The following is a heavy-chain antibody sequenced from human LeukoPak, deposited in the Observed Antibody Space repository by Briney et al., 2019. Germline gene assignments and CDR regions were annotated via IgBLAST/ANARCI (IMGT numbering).Heavy chain of an antibody. J-gene: IGHJ4*02. CDR2: INISGNT. D-gene: IGHD3-10*01. CDR3: ARDFGETGH. V-gene: IGHV4-4*07. CDR1: GDSITSYY. Sequence: SETLSLTCTVSGDSITSYYWSWIRQPAGKGLEWIGRINISGNTNYNPSLKSRVTMSLDTSKNQIPLKLSAVTAADTAVYYCARDFGETGHWGQGTLVTVSS.